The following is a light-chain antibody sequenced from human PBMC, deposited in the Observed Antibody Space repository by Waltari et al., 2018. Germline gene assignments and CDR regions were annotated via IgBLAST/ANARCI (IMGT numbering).Light chain of an antibody. CDR3: MQSTQWPRT. Sequence: DVVMTQSPLSLTVTLGQPASISCRSSQGLIHSDGNTYLNWFQQRPGQSPRRLIYKVFNREDGVPDRFSGSGSGTDFTLKISRVEAEDVGFYYCMQSTQWPRTFGQGTKVQIK. CDR1: QGLIHSDGNTY. J-gene: IGKJ1*01. CDR2: KVF. V-gene: IGKV2-30*02.